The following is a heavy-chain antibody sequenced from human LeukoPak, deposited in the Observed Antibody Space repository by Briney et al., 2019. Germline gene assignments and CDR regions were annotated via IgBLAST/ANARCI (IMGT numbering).Heavy chain of an antibody. CDR3: ARGSRWFDP. J-gene: IGHJ5*02. V-gene: IGHV4-39*07. CDR2: IYYSGST. CDR1: GGSISSGTYY. Sequence: SETLSLTCIVSGGSISSGTYYWGWIRQPPGKGLEWIGSIYYSGSTYYNPSLKSRVTISVDTSKNQFSLKLSSVTAADTAVYYCARGSRWFDPWGQGTLVTVSS.